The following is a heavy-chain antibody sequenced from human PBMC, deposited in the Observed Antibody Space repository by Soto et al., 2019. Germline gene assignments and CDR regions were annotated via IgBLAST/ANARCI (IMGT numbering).Heavy chain of an antibody. D-gene: IGHD3-22*01. Sequence: SVKVSCKASGGTFSSYAISWVRQAPGQGLEWMGGIIPIFGTANYAQKFQGRVTITADESTSTAYMELSSLRSEDTAVYYCARERYYYDSSGYDETDWGQGTLVTVSS. J-gene: IGHJ4*02. CDR2: IIPIFGTA. V-gene: IGHV1-69*13. CDR1: GGTFSSYA. CDR3: ARERYYYDSSGYDETD.